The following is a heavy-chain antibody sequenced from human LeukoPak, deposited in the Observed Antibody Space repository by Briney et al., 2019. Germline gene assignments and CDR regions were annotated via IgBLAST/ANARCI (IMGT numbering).Heavy chain of an antibody. D-gene: IGHD1-26*01. CDR1: GFTVSTNH. CDR3: VRIVGHTTTDF. V-gene: IGHV3-30-3*01. J-gene: IGHJ4*02. CDR2: VSFDGRNK. Sequence: GGSLRLSCAASGFTVSTNHMSWVRQTPGKGLEWVSFVSFDGRNKNYADSVRGRFTISRDNSKNTLYLQMNSVTYEDTAVYFCVRIVGHTTTDFWGQGTIVTVSS.